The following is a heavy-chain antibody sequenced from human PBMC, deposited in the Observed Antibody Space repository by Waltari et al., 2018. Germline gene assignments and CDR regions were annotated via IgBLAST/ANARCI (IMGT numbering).Heavy chain of an antibody. CDR3: ARGEVFFSHRSATYYFDY. CDR2: IDHSGST. CDR1: GGSFSGYY. D-gene: IGHD1-20*01. Sequence: QVQLQQWGAGLLKPSETLSLTCAVYGGSFSGYYWSWIRQPPGKGLEWIGEIDHSGSTNYNPSLKSRGTISVDTAKNQFSLKRSSVTAADTAGYYCARGEVFFSHRSATYYFDYWGQGTLVTVSS. J-gene: IGHJ4*02. V-gene: IGHV4-34*01.